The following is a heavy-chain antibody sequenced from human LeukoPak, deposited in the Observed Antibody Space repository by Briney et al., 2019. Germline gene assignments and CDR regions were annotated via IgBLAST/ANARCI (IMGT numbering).Heavy chain of an antibody. J-gene: IGHJ6*02. Sequence: PRGSLRLSCAASGFTFSSYEMNWVRQAPGKGLEWFSYISSSGGTIYYADSVEGRSTISRDNAKNSLFLQMNSLRAEDTAVYYCARVPYYSYRSHYHTPSGMDVWGQGTTVIVSS. V-gene: IGHV3-48*03. CDR3: ARVPYYSYRSHYHTPSGMDV. D-gene: IGHD3-10*01. CDR2: ISSSGGTI. CDR1: GFTFSSYE.